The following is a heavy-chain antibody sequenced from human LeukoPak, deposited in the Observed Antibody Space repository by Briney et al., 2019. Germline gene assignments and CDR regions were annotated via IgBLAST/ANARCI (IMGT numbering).Heavy chain of an antibody. J-gene: IGHJ5*02. CDR2: ISSSGSTI. CDR1: GFTFSTYT. D-gene: IGHD1-20*01. V-gene: IGHV3-48*04. Sequence: PGGSLRLSCAASGFTFSTYTMNWVRQAPGKGLEWISYISSSGSTIYYADSVKGRFTISRDNAKNSLYLQMNSLRVEDTAVYYCARGEYNWNDLHLWGQGTLVTVSS. CDR3: ARGEYNWNDLHL.